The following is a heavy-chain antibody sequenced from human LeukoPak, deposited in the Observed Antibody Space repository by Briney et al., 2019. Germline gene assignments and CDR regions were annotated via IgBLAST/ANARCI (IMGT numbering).Heavy chain of an antibody. CDR1: GGSFSGYY. CDR3: ARPYRFSSGDSAFDI. J-gene: IGHJ3*02. V-gene: IGHV4-34*01. D-gene: IGHD6-6*01. Sequence: SETLSLTCAVYGGSFSGYYWSWIRQPPGKGLEWIGEVHHSGSTNYNPSLKSRVTISVDTSKNQFSLKLSSVTAADTAVYYCARPYRFSSGDSAFDIWGQGTMVIVSS. CDR2: VHHSGST.